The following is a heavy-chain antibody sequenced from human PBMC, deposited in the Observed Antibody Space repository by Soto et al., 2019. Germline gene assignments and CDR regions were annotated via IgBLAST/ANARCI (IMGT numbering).Heavy chain of an antibody. CDR3: ASTGWNTGYFDY. CDR2: IYTSGST. CDR1: GGSISSYY. Sequence: LSLTCTVSGGSISSYYWSWIRQPAGRGLEWIGRIYTSGSTNYNPSLKSRVTMSVDTSKNQFSLKLSSVTAADTAVYYCASTGWNTGYFDYWGQGTLVTVSS. V-gene: IGHV4-4*07. D-gene: IGHD1-1*01. J-gene: IGHJ4*02.